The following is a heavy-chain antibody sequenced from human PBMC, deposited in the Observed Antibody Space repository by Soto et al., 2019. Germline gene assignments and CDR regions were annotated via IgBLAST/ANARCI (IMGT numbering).Heavy chain of an antibody. CDR1: GGSISSGGYY. J-gene: IGHJ4*02. D-gene: IGHD1-20*01. V-gene: IGHV4-31*03. CDR3: ARAPDRITGLNPYYFDY. CDR2: IYYSGGT. Sequence: PSETLSLTCTVSGGSISSGGYYWSWIRQHPGKGLEWIGYIYYSGGTYYNPSLKSRVTISVDTSKIQFSLKLSSVTAADTAVYYCARAPDRITGLNPYYFDYWGQGTLVTVSS.